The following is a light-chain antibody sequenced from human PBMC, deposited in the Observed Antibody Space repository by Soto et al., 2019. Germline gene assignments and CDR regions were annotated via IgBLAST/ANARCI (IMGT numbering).Light chain of an antibody. J-gene: IGKJ1*01. CDR1: QSVSNN. V-gene: IGKV3-15*01. CDR2: DAC. Sequence: MLMTQSPATLSVSPGERATLSCSASQSVSNNLAWYQQKPGQAPRLLIYDACTRATGIPARFRGSGSGTEFTLPISCLQSEYFAVYYCQQYINWPPWTFGQGTKVEIK. CDR3: QQYINWPPWT.